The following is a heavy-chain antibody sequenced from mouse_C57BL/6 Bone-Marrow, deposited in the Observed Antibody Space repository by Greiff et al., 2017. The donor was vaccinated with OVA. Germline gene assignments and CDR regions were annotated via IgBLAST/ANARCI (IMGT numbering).Heavy chain of an antibody. V-gene: IGHV1-69*01. Sequence: VQLQQPGAELVMPGASVKLSCKASGYTFTSYWMHWVKQRPGQGLEWIGEIDPSDSYTNYNQKFKGKSTLTVDKSSSTAYMQLSSLTSEDSAVYYCARSRYDGLWDYWGQRTSVTVSS. D-gene: IGHD2-3*01. CDR1: GYTFTSYW. CDR2: IDPSDSYT. CDR3: ARSRYDGLWDY. J-gene: IGHJ4*01.